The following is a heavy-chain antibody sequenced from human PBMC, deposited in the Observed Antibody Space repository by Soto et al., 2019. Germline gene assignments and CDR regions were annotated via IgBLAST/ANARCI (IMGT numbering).Heavy chain of an antibody. V-gene: IGHV3-43*01. CDR1: GFNFHDYT. J-gene: IGHJ6*02. CDR2: ITWDGGSI. CDR3: AKGGFGGYGMDV. Sequence: GGSLRLSCAASGFNFHDYTIHWVRQSPGKGLEWVSFITWDGGSIYYADSVNGRFTISRDNSKNSLTLEMNSLRSEDSGVYYCAKGGFGGYGMDVWGQGTTVTVS. D-gene: IGHD6-25*01.